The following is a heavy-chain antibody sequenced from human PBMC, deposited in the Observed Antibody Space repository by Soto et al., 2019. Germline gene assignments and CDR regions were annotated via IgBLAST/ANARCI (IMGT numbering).Heavy chain of an antibody. Sequence: QLQLQESGPGLVKPSKTLSLTCTVSGGSISSSPYYWGWIRQPPGKGLEWIGSTYYSGGTYSNPSLGSRVTISVDTFKNQFSLKLSSVTAADTAVYYCTRRAVYGGDADYWGQGTLVTVSS. CDR2: TYYSGGT. CDR3: TRRAVYGGDADY. CDR1: GGSISSSPYY. V-gene: IGHV4-39*01. J-gene: IGHJ4*02. D-gene: IGHD2-21*02.